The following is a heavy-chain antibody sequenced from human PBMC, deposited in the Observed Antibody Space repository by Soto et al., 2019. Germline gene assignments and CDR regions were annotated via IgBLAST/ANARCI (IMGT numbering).Heavy chain of an antibody. CDR2: IFFTGSA. CDR1: GGSVSTDSYD. CDR3: ARDGHGMDV. V-gene: IGHV4-61*01. Sequence: SGTLSLTCTDSGGSVSTDSYDWSWIRQPPGKGLEWIGKIFFTGSAHYNPSLRNRVTMSVDTSKDQFSLTLTSVTAADTAVYYCARDGHGMDVWGQGTTVTVSS. J-gene: IGHJ6*02.